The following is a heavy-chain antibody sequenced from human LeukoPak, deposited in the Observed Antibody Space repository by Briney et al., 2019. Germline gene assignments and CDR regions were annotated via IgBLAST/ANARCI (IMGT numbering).Heavy chain of an antibody. Sequence: SETLSLTCAVYGGSFSGYYWRWIRQPPGKGLEWMGEIIHSGSTNYNPSLKSRVTISVDTSKTQFSLKRSCGPAAAAAVFYCARQSGGKYSSGYHRRPRGWFDPWGQGTLVTVSS. CDR2: IIHSGST. D-gene: IGHD3-22*01. J-gene: IGHJ5*02. CDR3: ARQSGGKYSSGYHRRPRGWFDP. V-gene: IGHV4-34*12. CDR1: GGSFSGYY.